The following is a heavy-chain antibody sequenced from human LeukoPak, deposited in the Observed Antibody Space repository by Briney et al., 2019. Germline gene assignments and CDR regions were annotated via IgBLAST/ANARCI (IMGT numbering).Heavy chain of an antibody. V-gene: IGHV4-59*01. CDR1: GGSISSYY. J-gene: IGHJ5*02. CDR2: IYYSGST. D-gene: IGHD2-2*02. CDR3: GRSPYGFGHAPDRGLLYAGVEATEGSDP. Sequence: SETLSLTCTVPGGSISSYYWSWIRQPPGKGLEWIGYIYYSGSTNYNPSLKSRVTISVDTSKNQFSLKLSSVTAADTAVYYCGRSPYGFGHAPDRGLLYAGVEATEGSDP.